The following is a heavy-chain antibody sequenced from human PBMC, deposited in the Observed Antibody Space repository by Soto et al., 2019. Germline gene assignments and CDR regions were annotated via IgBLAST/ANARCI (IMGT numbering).Heavy chain of an antibody. Sequence: PGGSLRLSCAASGFTVSSNYMSWVRQAPGKGLEWVSVIYSGGSTYYADSVKGRFTISRDNAKNSLYLQMNSLRAEDTAVYYCARDGSTVTTNYHYAMDVWGQGTTVTVSS. CDR2: IYSGGST. V-gene: IGHV3-53*01. CDR1: GFTVSSNY. D-gene: IGHD4-17*01. J-gene: IGHJ6*02. CDR3: ARDGSTVTTNYHYAMDV.